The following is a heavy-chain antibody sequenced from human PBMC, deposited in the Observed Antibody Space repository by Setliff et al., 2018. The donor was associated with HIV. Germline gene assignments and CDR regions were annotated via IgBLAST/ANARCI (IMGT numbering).Heavy chain of an antibody. CDR1: GFTFSAYS. V-gene: IGHV3-48*01. D-gene: IGHD3-10*01. CDR3: AKDQLLCFLA. J-gene: IGHJ5*02. Sequence: GGSLRLSCAASGFTFSAYSMHWVRQAPGKGLEWLSYLTSGTATMYYADSVKGRFTISRDNAKNTLYLQMNSLRAEDTAVYYCAKDQLLCFLAWGQGTLVTVSS. CDR2: LTSGTATM.